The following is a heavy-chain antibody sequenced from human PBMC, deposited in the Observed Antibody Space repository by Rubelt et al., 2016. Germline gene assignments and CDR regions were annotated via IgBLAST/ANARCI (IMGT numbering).Heavy chain of an antibody. J-gene: IGHJ5*02. Sequence: QVQLQQWGAGLLKPSETLSLTCAVYGGSFSGSSWTWIRQPPGKGLEWIGEINHSGSTNSNPAPMDVVTRSLETSKNQFSLKLSSVTAADTAGYYCARTPELEPPSWGQGTLVTVSS. CDR1: GGSFSGSS. D-gene: IGHD1-14*01. CDR2: INHSGST. CDR3: ARTPELEPPS. V-gene: IGHV4-34*01.